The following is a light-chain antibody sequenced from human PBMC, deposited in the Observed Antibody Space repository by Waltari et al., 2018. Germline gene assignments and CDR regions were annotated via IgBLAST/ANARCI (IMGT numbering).Light chain of an antibody. CDR1: SPHIGNTC. CDR2: RSN. Sequence: HSVLTQPPSASGTPGQRVTISCSGSSPHIGNTCVNWYQQLPGMAPKLLIYRSNQRPSGVPDRFSGSKSGTTASLAISGLRSEDEADYYCAAWDDSLSLYVFGTGTKVTVL. CDR3: AAWDDSLSLYV. V-gene: IGLV1-47*01. J-gene: IGLJ1*01.